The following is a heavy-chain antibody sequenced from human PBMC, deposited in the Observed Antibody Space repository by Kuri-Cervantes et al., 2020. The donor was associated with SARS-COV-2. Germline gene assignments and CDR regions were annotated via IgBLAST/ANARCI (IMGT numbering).Heavy chain of an antibody. V-gene: IGHV1-2*02. D-gene: IGHD6-13*01. CDR1: GYTFTDYY. J-gene: IGHJ4*02. CDR3: ASCYSSSGYVFDY. CDR2: INPNSGST. Sequence: ASVKVSCNASGYTFTDYYMHWVRRAPGQGLEWMGWINPNSGSTNYAQKFQGRVTMTRDTFISKAYMLLSRLRSDDTAVYYCASCYSSSGYVFDYWGQGTLVTVSS.